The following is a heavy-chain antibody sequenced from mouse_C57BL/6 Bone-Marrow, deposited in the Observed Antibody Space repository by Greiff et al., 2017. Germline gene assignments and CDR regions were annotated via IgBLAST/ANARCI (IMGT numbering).Heavy chain of an antibody. Sequence: EVQLVESGGGLVQPGGSLSLSCAASGFTFTDYYMSWVRQPPGQALEWLGFIRNKANGYTTEYSASVKGRFTISRDNSQSILYLQMNALRAEDSATYYCARSVANWPYFDYWGQGTTLTVSS. V-gene: IGHV7-3*01. J-gene: IGHJ2*01. CDR2: IRNKANGYTT. D-gene: IGHD1-1*02. CDR3: ARSVANWPYFDY. CDR1: GFTFTDYY.